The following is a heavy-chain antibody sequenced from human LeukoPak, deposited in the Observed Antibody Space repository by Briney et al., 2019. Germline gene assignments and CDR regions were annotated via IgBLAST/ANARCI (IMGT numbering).Heavy chain of an antibody. CDR1: GFTFSNFA. CDR2: IWYDGTKP. V-gene: IGHV3-33*06. CDR3: AKEPKQWLGAFEI. Sequence: GGSLRLSCAASGFTFSNFAMHWVRQAPGEGPEWVALIWYDGTKPFYADSVQGRFTISRDNSRNTLSLQMNSLGGDDTAVYYCAKEPKQWLGAFEIWGQGALVTVSS. J-gene: IGHJ3*02. D-gene: IGHD6-19*01.